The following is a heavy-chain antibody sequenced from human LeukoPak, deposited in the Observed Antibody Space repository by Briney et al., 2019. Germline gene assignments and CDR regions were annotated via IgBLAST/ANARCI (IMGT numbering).Heavy chain of an antibody. J-gene: IGHJ4*02. Sequence: SVKVSCKASGYTFTSYDINWVRQATGQGLEWMGGIIPIFGTANYAQKFQGRVTITADESTSTAYMELSSLRSEDTAVYYCARGDYDSSGYYWNYFDYWGQGTLVTVSS. V-gene: IGHV1-69*13. CDR2: IIPIFGTA. CDR3: ARGDYDSSGYYWNYFDY. CDR1: GYTFTSYD. D-gene: IGHD3-22*01.